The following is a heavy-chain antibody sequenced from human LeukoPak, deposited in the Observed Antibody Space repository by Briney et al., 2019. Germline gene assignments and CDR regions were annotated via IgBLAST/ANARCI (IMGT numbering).Heavy chain of an antibody. Sequence: ASVKVSCKASGYTFTSYGISWVRQAPGQGLEWMGWISAYNGNTNYAQKLQGRVTMTTDTSTSTAYMELRSLRSDGPAVYYCARGSWRDGYTYYWGQGTLVTVSS. CDR2: ISAYNGNT. CDR1: GYTFTSYG. V-gene: IGHV1-18*01. CDR3: ARGSWRDGYTYY. D-gene: IGHD5-24*01. J-gene: IGHJ4*02.